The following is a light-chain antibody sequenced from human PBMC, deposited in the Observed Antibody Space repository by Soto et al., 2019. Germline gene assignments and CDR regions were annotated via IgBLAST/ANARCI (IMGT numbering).Light chain of an antibody. CDR3: LQHNSSPQT. V-gene: IGKV4-1*01. J-gene: IGKJ1*01. Sequence: DIVMTQSPDSLAVSLGEGATINCKSSQSVLYSSNNKNYLAWYQQKPGQPPKLLIHWASTRESGVTDRFSGTESGTSFTLTIPSPHAEDLPVYYSLQHNSSPQTFGQGTKVEIQ. CDR1: QSVLYSSNNKNY. CDR2: WAS.